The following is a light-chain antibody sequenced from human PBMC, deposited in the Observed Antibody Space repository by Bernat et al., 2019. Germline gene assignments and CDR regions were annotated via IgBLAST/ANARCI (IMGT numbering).Light chain of an antibody. CDR1: SSDVGAYNY. CDR2: DVS. Sequence: QSALTQPASVSGSPGQSITIPCTGTSSDVGAYNYVSWYQQHPGKAPKVMIYDVSNRPSGVSNRFSGSKSGNTASLTISGLQAEDEADYYCSSYTSTTTPYVFGTGTKVTVL. V-gene: IGLV2-14*03. J-gene: IGLJ1*01. CDR3: SSYTSTTTPYV.